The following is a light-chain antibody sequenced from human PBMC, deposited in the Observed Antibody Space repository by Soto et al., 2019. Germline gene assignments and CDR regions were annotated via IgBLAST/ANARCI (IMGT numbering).Light chain of an antibody. CDR1: SSDVGGYNY. Sequence: SVLTQPASVSGSPGQSMTISCTGTSSDVGGYNYVSWYQQHPGKAPKLMIYDVSNRPSGVSNRFSGSKSGNTASLTISGLQAEDEADYYCSSYTSSSTLLFGTGTKVTVL. J-gene: IGLJ1*01. V-gene: IGLV2-14*01. CDR2: DVS. CDR3: SSYTSSSTLL.